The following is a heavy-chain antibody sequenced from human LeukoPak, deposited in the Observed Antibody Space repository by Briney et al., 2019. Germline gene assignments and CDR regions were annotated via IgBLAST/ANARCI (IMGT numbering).Heavy chain of an antibody. CDR2: ISYDGSNK. CDR1: GFTFSSYA. J-gene: IGHJ4*02. CDR3: ARTLQWLVPPNDY. Sequence: GRSLRLSCAASGFTFSSYAMHWVRQAPGKGLEWVAVISYDGSNKYYADSVKGRFTISRDNSKNTLYLQMNSLRAEDTAVYYCARTLQWLVPPNDYWGQGTLVTVSS. V-gene: IGHV3-30*04. D-gene: IGHD6-19*01.